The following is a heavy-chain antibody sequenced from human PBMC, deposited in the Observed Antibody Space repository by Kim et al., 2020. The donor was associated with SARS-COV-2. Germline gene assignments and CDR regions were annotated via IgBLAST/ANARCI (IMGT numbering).Heavy chain of an antibody. D-gene: IGHD3-9*01. CDR1: GGSISSSSYY. CDR2: IYYSGST. J-gene: IGHJ6*02. CDR3: AGLRYFDWLNYYYCMDV. Sequence: SETLSLTCTVSGGSISSSSYYWGWIRQPPGKGLEWIGSIYYSGSTYYNPSLKSRVTISVDTSKNQFSLKLSSVTAADTAVYYCAGLRYFDWLNYYYCMDVWGQGTTVTVSS. V-gene: IGHV4-39*01.